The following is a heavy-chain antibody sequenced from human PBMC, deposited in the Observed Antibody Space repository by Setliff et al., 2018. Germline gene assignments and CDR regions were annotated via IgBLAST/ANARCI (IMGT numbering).Heavy chain of an antibody. V-gene: IGHV4-61*02. CDR2: IYTSGST. J-gene: IGHJ4*02. CDR1: GGSISRGSYD. CDR3: ARRTEYYNFWSGYYDY. D-gene: IGHD3-3*01. Sequence: SETLSLTCTVSGGSISRGSYDWSWIRQPAGKGLEWIGRIYTSGSTNYNPSLKSRVTISVDTSKNQFSLKLSSVTAADTAVYYCARRTEYYNFWSGYYDYWGQGTQVTVSS.